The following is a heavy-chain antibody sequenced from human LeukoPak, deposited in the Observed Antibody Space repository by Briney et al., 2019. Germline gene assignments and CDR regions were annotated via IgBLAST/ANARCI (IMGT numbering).Heavy chain of an antibody. Sequence: KPSETLSLTCTVSGGSISSYYWSCIRQPPGKGLEWIGYIYYSGSTNYNPSLKSRVTISVDTSKNQFSLKLSSVTAADTAVYYCARAQRVVVAAYFDYWGQGTLVTVSS. D-gene: IGHD2-15*01. J-gene: IGHJ4*02. V-gene: IGHV4-59*01. CDR3: ARAQRVVVAAYFDY. CDR1: GGSISSYY. CDR2: IYYSGST.